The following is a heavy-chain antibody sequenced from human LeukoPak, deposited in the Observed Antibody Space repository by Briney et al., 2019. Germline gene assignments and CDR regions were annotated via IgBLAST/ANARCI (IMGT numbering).Heavy chain of an antibody. D-gene: IGHD1-14*01. CDR1: GYTFTRYG. CDR2: ISAYEGNT. J-gene: IGHJ4*02. V-gene: IGHV1-18*01. Sequence: ASVKVSCKTSGYTFTRYGISWVRQAPGQGLEGMGWISAYEGNTKYAQKVQGRVRMTTETSTSTAYMELRNPRSDDPAVYYCARDNAITPGEIADYWGQGTQVTVSS. CDR3: ARDNAITPGEIADY.